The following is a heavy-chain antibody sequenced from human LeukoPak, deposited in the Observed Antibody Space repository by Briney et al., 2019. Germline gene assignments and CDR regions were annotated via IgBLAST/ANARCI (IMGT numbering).Heavy chain of an antibody. V-gene: IGHV4-59*01. D-gene: IGHD2-21*02. CDR3: ARGGAYCGGDCYNY. CDR2: IYYSGST. CDR1: GGSISSYY. J-gene: IGHJ4*02. Sequence: LETLSLTCTVSGGSISSYYWSWIRQPPGKGLEWIGYIYYSGSTNYNPSLKSRVTISVDTSKNQFSLKLSSVTAADTAVYYCARGGAYCGGDCYNYWGQGTLVTVSS.